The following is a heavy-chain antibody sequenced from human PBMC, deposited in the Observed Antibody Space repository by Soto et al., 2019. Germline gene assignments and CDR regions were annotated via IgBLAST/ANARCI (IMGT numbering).Heavy chain of an antibody. CDR1: GFTFSSYW. CDR2: IHNDGSTT. Sequence: VQLVESGGGLVQPGGSVRLSCAASGFTFSSYWMHWVRQAPGKGLMWVSRIHNDGSTTRYADSVKGRLTISRDNAKNTLYLQMSSLRVEDTAVYYCARDNWNSYWGQGTLVTVSS. V-gene: IGHV3-74*01. J-gene: IGHJ4*01. D-gene: IGHD1-7*01. CDR3: ARDNWNSY.